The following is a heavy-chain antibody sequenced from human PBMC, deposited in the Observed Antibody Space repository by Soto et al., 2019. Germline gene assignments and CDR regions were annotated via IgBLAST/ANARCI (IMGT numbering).Heavy chain of an antibody. D-gene: IGHD3-16*01. Sequence: QVQLVESGGALVQPGGSLRLSCATSGFTLGDHYMSWIRQAPGKGLEFISYSSRRGTYKNYADSVKGRFTVSRDNAKNAFYLQLNSLRLEDTGVYFCSRGGGGGAFDLWGQETFVSVS. J-gene: IGHJ5*02. CDR2: SSRRGTYK. CDR3: SRGGGGGAFDL. CDR1: GFTLGDHY. V-gene: IGHV3-11*05.